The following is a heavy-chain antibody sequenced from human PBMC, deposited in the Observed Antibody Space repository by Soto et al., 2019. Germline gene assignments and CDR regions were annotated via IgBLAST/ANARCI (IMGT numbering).Heavy chain of an antibody. J-gene: IGHJ4*02. CDR2: ISAYNGNT. D-gene: IGHD1-26*01. CDR1: GYTFTSYG. V-gene: IGHV1-18*01. Sequence: QVQLVQSGAEVKKPGASVKVSCKASGYTFTSYGISWVRQAPGQGLECMGWISAYNGNTNYAQKLQGRVTMTTDTSTSTAYMELRSLRSDDTAVYYCARDPHSGSYYVPTDYWGQGTLVTVSS. CDR3: ARDPHSGSYYVPTDY.